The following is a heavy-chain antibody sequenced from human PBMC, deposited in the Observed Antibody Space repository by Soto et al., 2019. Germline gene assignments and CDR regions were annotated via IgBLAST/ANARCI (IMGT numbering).Heavy chain of an antibody. CDR2: INGGNGNT. CDR1: GYIFTSYA. Sequence: ASVKVSCKTSGYIFTSYAMHWVRQAPGQRLEWMGWINGGNGNTKYSQNFQGRVTITRDTSASTAYMELSSLRSEDTAVYYCARENQPRALYFYYDGVDVWGQGTTVTVSS. CDR3: ARENQPRALYFYYDGVDV. D-gene: IGHD2-2*01. V-gene: IGHV1-3*01. J-gene: IGHJ6*02.